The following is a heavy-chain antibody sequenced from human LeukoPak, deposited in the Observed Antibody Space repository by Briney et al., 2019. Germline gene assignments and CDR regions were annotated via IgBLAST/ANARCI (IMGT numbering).Heavy chain of an antibody. CDR2: IRYDGSNK. V-gene: IGHV3-30*02. CDR3: AKNNYHYDILTGLDY. CDR1: GFTFSSYG. Sequence: PGGSLRLSCAASGFTFSSYGMHWVRQAPGKGLEWVAFIRYDGSNKYYADSVKGRFTISRDNSKNTLYLQMNSLRAEDTAVYYCAKNNYHYDILTGLDYWGQGTLVTVSS. D-gene: IGHD3-9*01. J-gene: IGHJ4*02.